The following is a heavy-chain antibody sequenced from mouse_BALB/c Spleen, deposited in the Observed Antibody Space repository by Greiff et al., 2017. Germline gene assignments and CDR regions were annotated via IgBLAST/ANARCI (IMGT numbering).Heavy chain of an antibody. V-gene: IGHV5-12-1*01. D-gene: IGHD2-4*01. J-gene: IGHJ2*01. CDR1: GFAFSSYD. CDR3: ARHSYDYDFDY. CDR2: ISSGGGST. Sequence: EVMLVESGGGLVKPGGSLKLSCAASGFAFSSYDMSWVRQTPEKRLEWVAYISSGGGSTYYPDTVKGRFTISRDNAKNTLYLQMSSLKSEDTAMYYCARHSYDYDFDYWGQGTTLTVSS.